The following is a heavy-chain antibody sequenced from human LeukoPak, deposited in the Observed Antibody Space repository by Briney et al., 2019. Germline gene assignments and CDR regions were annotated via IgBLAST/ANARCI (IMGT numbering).Heavy chain of an antibody. CDR3: AKDGPRRIPYYMDV. CDR1: GFTFSSYE. V-gene: IGHV3-30*02. J-gene: IGHJ6*03. Sequence: PGGSLRLSCAASGFTFSSYEMNWVRQAPGKGLEWVAFIRYDGSNKYYVDSVKGRFTISRDNSKNTVYLQMNSLRAEDTAVYYCAKDGPRRIPYYMDVWGKGTTVTISS. CDR2: IRYDGSNK.